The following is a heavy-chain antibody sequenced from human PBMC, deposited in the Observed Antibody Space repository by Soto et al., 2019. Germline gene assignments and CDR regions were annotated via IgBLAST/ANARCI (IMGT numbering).Heavy chain of an antibody. CDR3: ARALYGDYDRYFQH. D-gene: IGHD4-17*01. V-gene: IGHV3-48*02. CDR2: ISGSSSTI. CDR1: GLTFSSYS. Sequence: GGSLRLSCAASGLTFSSYSMNWVRQAPGKGLEWVSYISGSSSTIHYADSVKGRFTISRDNAKKSLYLQMNSLRDEDTAVYYCARALYGDYDRYFQHWGRGTLVTVSS. J-gene: IGHJ1*01.